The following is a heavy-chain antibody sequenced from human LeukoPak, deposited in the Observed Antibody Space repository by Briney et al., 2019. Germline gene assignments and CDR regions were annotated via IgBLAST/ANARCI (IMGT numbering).Heavy chain of an antibody. CDR3: ARVDRIRYYFDY. CDR1: GGSISSSSYY. V-gene: IGHV4-39*07. J-gene: IGHJ4*02. Sequence: SETLSLTCTVSGGSISSSSYYWGWIRQPPGKGLEWIGSIYYSGSTYYNPSLKSRVTISVDTSKNQFSLKLSSVTAADTAVYYCARVDRIRYYFDYWGQGTLVTVSS. CDR2: IYYSGST. D-gene: IGHD2-2*03.